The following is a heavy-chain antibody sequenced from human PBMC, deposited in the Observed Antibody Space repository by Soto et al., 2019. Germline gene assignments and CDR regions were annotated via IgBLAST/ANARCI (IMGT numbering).Heavy chain of an antibody. CDR2: IYYSGST. V-gene: IGHV4-59*08. Sequence: SETLSLTCTVSGGSISSYYWSWIRQPPGKGLEWIGYIYYSGSTNYNPSLKSRVTISVDTSKNQFSLKLSSVTAADTAVYYCARHGDSSWYNYYYYMDVWGKGTTVTVSS. CDR1: GGSISSYY. CDR3: ARHGDSSWYNYYYYMDV. D-gene: IGHD6-13*01. J-gene: IGHJ6*03.